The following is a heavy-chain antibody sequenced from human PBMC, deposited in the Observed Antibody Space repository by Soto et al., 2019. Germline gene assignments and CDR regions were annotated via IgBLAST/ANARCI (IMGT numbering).Heavy chain of an antibody. CDR2: ISSNRSTI. D-gene: IGHD2-2*01. J-gene: IGHJ4*02. CDR3: ARDSREYQRSYDVDY. Sequence: EVQLVESGGGLVQPGGSRRLSCAASGFTFSSYSMNWVRQAPGKGLEWVSYISSNRSTIYYADSVKGRFNSSRDNAKNSLDLKMNRLRAGDTAVYYCARDSREYQRSYDVDYWGQGTLVTVSS. V-gene: IGHV3-48*01. CDR1: GFTFSSYS.